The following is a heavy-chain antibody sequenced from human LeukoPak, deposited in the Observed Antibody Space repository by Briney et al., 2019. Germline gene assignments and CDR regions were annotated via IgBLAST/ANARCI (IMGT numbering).Heavy chain of an antibody. D-gene: IGHD6-13*01. Sequence: GRSLRLSCAASGFTFSSYAMHWVRQAPGKGLEWVAVISYDGSNKYYADSVKGRFTISRDNSKNTLYLQMNSLRAEDTAVYYCATTRYSSSRYFDYWGQGTLVTVSS. CDR3: ATTRYSSSRYFDY. J-gene: IGHJ4*02. CDR2: ISYDGSNK. CDR1: GFTFSSYA. V-gene: IGHV3-30-3*01.